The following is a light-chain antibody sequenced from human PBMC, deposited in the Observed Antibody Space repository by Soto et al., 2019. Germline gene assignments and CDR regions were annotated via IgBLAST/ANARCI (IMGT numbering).Light chain of an antibody. Sequence: QSVLTQPASVSGSPGQSITISCTGTNSDVGTHNLVSWYQQHPGKAPKLIIYHVTYRPSGVSNRYSGSKSGNSASLTISGLQADDEADYYCCSLTTSHTYVFGSGTKGTVL. CDR2: HVT. CDR3: CSLTTSHTYV. J-gene: IGLJ1*01. CDR1: NSDVGTHNL. V-gene: IGLV2-14*02.